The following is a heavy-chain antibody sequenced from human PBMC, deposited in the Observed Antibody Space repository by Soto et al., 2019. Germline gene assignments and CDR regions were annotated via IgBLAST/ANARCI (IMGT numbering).Heavy chain of an antibody. CDR2: INPDGRVT. D-gene: IGHD3-16*01. Sequence: EVQLVESGGGLVQPGGSLTLSCAASGFTFSSYWMHWVRQVPGKGVVWVSRINPDGRVTNYADSVKGRFTISRDIAKSTLYLQMNSLRPEDTALYYCARVGQGAWYFDLWGRGTLVTVSS. CDR1: GFTFSSYW. V-gene: IGHV3-74*01. J-gene: IGHJ2*01. CDR3: ARVGQGAWYFDL.